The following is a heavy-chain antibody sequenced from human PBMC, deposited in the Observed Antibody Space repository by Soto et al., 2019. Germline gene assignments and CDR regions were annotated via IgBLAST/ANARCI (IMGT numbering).Heavy chain of an antibody. CDR3: ARALDYDFWGGRNWFDP. CDR2: IYYTGIT. V-gene: IGHV4-59*01. J-gene: IGHJ5*02. Sequence: QVQLQQSGPGLLKPSETLSLTCSVSGGSITDNYWTWIRQSPGKGLEWVGYIYYTGITNYNPSLKRRFTISLDRSKNQFSPKLDSVTAADTAVYYCARALDYDFWGGRNWFDPWGQGTLVTVSS. CDR1: GGSITDNY. D-gene: IGHD3-3*01.